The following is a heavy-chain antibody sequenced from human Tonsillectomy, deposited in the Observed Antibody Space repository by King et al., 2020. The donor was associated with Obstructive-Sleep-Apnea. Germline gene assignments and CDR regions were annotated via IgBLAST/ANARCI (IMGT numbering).Heavy chain of an antibody. CDR2: IIPIVGTA. D-gene: IGHD3-10*01. V-gene: IGHV1-69*06. Sequence: QLVQSGAEVKKPGSSVKVSCKASGGTFSTYSMNWVRQAPGQGLEWMGGIIPIVGTADYARNFQGRVTIFADTSTTTAFMELSSLSSGDTAIYYCASGPSAAPSFDYWGQGTLVIVSS. CDR3: ASGPSAAPSFDY. CDR1: GGTFSTYS. J-gene: IGHJ4*02.